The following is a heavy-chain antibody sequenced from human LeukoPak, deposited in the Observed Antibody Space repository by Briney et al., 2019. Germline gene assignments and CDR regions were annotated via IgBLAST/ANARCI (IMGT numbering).Heavy chain of an antibody. D-gene: IGHD3-10*01. CDR1: GGSFSDYY. V-gene: IGHV4-59*01. CDR2: YIRST. J-gene: IGHJ6*02. CDR3: ARTRRHYYGSGKNLSPWPAALDI. Sequence: PSETLSLTCTVSGGSFSDYYWTWIRQPPGKGLEWIGYIRSTNYNPSLKRRVTISIQTSERHCSRTLSSVTAAYTAVYSCARTRRHYYGSGKNLSPWPAALDIWGQGTKVTVS.